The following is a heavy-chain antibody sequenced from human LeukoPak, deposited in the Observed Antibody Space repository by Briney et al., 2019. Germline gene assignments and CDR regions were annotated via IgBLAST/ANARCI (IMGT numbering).Heavy chain of an antibody. V-gene: IGHV1-69*13. CDR1: GYTFTSYG. CDR3: AGGYSSPHS. Sequence: SVKVSCKASGYTFTSYGISWVRQAPGQGLEWMGGIIPIFGTANYAQKFQGRVTITADESTSTAYMELSSLRSEDTAVYYCAGGYSSPHSRGQGTLVTVSS. CDR2: IIPIFGTA. J-gene: IGHJ5*01. D-gene: IGHD6-13*01.